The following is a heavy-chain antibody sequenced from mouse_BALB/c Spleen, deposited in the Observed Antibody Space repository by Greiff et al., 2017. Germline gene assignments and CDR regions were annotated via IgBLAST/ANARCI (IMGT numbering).Heavy chain of an antibody. V-gene: IGHV1S137*01. CDR1: GYTFTDYA. J-gene: IGHJ4*01. Sequence: QVQLVESGAELVRPGVSVKISCKGSGYTFTDYAMHWVKQSHAKSLEWIGVISTYYGDASYNQKFKGKATMTVDKSSSTAYMELARLTSEDSAIYYCAREGNDDAMDYWGQGTSVTVSS. CDR2: ISTYYGDA. D-gene: IGHD2-12*01. CDR3: AREGNDDAMDY.